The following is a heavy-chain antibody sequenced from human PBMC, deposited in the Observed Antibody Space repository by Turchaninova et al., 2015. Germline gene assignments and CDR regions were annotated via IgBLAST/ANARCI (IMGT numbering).Heavy chain of an antibody. CDR2: SSYSGSA. CDR1: GGSICSGNYY. D-gene: IGHD3-16*01. J-gene: IGHJ3*02. Sequence: VQLQESGPGLVKPSQTLSLTCIFPGGSICSGNYYWTGVRQPPGKGLEYFGYSSYSGSACYNPSLKSRVTISVDTSKNQFSLMLTSVTAADTAMYYCARDLGGHDAFDIWGQGTMVTVSS. CDR3: ARDLGGHDAFDI. V-gene: IGHV4-30-4*08.